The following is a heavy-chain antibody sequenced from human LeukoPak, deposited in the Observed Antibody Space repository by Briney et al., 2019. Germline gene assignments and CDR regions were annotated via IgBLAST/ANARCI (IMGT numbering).Heavy chain of an antibody. CDR1: GGSISSYY. J-gene: IGHJ3*02. Sequence: PSETLSLTCTVSGGSISSYYWSWIRQPPGKGLEWIGYIYYSGSTNYNPSLKSRVTISVDTSKNQFSLKLSSVTAADTAVYYCARGWVRFDAFDIWGQGTMVTVSS. CDR3: ARGWVRFDAFDI. D-gene: IGHD5-12*01. V-gene: IGHV4-59*01. CDR2: IYYSGST.